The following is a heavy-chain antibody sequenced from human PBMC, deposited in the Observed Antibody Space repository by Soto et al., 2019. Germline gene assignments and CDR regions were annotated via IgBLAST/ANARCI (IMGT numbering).Heavy chain of an antibody. J-gene: IGHJ6*02. V-gene: IGHV1-69*06. CDR1: GGAFNNYA. D-gene: IGHD1-20*01. CDR3: ASWSNWNPLYYDGLDV. Sequence: QGQLLQSGAEVKKPGSSVKVSCKVSGGAFNNYALNWVRHGPGQGREWLGGIIPLHNTSNYSLKFLGRVTVTADISSTTVYMELTSLTSDATATYYCASWSNWNPLYYDGLDVWGQGTTVTVSS. CDR2: IIPLHNTS.